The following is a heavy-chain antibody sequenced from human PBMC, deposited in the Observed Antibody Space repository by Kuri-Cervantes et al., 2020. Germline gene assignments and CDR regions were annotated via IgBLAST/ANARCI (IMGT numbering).Heavy chain of an antibody. Sequence: SLKISCAASGFTFSSYGMHWVRQAPGKGLEWVAVIWYDGSNKYYADSVKGRFTISRDNSKNTLYLQMNSLRAEDTAVYYCARGSFGFGASYYFDYWGQGTLVTVSS. J-gene: IGHJ4*02. V-gene: IGHV3-33*01. CDR2: IWYDGSNK. CDR3: ARGSFGFGASYYFDY. CDR1: GFTFSSYG. D-gene: IGHD3-16*01.